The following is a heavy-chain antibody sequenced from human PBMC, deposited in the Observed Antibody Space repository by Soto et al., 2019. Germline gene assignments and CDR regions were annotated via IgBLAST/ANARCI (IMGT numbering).Heavy chain of an antibody. CDR1: GFTFSSYA. D-gene: IGHD2-2*01. Sequence: GSLRLSCAASGFTFSSYAMSWVRQAPGKVLEWVSAISGSGGSTYYADSVKGRFTISRDNSKNTLYLQMNSLRAEDTAVYYCANPDIVVVPAAPGGNYYYYMDVWGKGTTVTVSS. V-gene: IGHV3-23*01. CDR3: ANPDIVVVPAAPGGNYYYYMDV. J-gene: IGHJ6*03. CDR2: ISGSGGST.